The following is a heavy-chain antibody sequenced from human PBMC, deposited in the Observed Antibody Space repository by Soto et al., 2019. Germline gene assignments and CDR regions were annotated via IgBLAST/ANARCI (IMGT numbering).Heavy chain of an antibody. CDR3: AALPNGSGSHYTQDA. CDR2: ISYDGSNK. CDR1: GFTFSSYG. Sequence: QVQLVESGGGVVQPGRSLRLSCAASGFTFSSYGMHWVRQAPGKGLEWVAVISYDGSNKYYVYSVKGRFTNSRDNSKNTLFLHMNSLRAEDTAVYYCAALPNGSGSHYTQDAWGHGTLVTVSA. J-gene: IGHJ5*01. D-gene: IGHD3-10*01. V-gene: IGHV3-30*03.